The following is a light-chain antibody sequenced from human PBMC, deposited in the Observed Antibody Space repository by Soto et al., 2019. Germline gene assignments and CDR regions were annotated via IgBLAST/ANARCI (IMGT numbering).Light chain of an antibody. CDR1: QSIGSS. CDR2: GSY. J-gene: IGKJ5*01. CDR3: QQRTNWPDT. V-gene: IGKV3-11*01. Sequence: IALTQSPDPLSLSPGEGATLSCRASQSIGSSLAWYQQKPGQAPRLLMYGSYHRATGIPARFSGSGSGTDFTLTISSLEPEDFAVYYCQQRTNWPDTFGQGTRLEIK.